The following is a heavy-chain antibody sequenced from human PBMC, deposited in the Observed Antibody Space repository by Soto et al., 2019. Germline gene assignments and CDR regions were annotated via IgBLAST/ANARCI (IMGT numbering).Heavy chain of an antibody. CDR3: TRDASRDRSARGWFDP. J-gene: IGHJ5*02. CDR1: GFTFRSFT. D-gene: IGHD6-25*01. CDR2: ISSNSAYI. V-gene: IGHV3-21*01. Sequence: GSRRLSCAASGFTFRSFTMNWVRQAPGKGLEWVSTISSNSAYIYYTDALRGRFTISRDNAKNSLHLQMNSLRAEDTAVYYCTRDASRDRSARGWFDPWGPGTLVTGSS.